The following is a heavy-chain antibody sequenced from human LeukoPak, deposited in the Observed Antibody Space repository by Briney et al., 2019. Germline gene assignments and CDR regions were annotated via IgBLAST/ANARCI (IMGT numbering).Heavy chain of an antibody. V-gene: IGHV1-2*06. CDR2: INAGSGDT. D-gene: IGHD1-1*01. J-gene: IGHJ4*02. Sequence: GASVKVSCKASGYTFTSYYMHWVRQAPGQGLEWMGRINAGSGDTEFARKFQGRVTMTRDTFVSTAYMEVSGLTSDDTAMYYCARDLSSTPNWELDHWGQGTLVTVSS. CDR3: ARDLSSTPNWELDH. CDR1: GYTFTSYY.